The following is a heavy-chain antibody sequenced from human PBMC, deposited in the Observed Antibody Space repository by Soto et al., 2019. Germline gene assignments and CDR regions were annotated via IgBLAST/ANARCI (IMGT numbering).Heavy chain of an antibody. Sequence: ETLSLTCAVYGGSFSGYYWSWIRQPPGKGLEWIGEINHSGSTNYNPSLKSRVTISVDTSKNQFSLKLSSVTAADTAVYYCARGTRITMVRGVPTRRYYYYMDVWGKGTTVTVSS. V-gene: IGHV4-34*01. CDR2: INHSGST. J-gene: IGHJ6*03. CDR3: ARGTRITMVRGVPTRRYYYYMDV. CDR1: GGSFSGYY. D-gene: IGHD3-10*01.